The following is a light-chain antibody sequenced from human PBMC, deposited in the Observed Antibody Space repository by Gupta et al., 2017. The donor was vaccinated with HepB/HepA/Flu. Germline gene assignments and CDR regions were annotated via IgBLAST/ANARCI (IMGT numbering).Light chain of an antibody. CDR2: LGS. CDR3: MQALQTPRT. J-gene: IGKJ1*01. Sequence: DIVMTQSPLSLPVTPGEPASISCRSSQSLLHSNGYNYLDWYLQKPGQSPQLLIYLGSNRAYGVPDRFSGRGSGTEFTLKISRGEAEDVGVYHCMQALQTPRTFGQGTKVEIK. V-gene: IGKV2-28*01. CDR1: QSLLHSNGYNY.